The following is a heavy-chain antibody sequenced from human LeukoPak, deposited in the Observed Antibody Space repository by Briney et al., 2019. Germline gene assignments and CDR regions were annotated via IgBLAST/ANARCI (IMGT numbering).Heavy chain of an antibody. CDR1: GGSISSGGYY. J-gene: IGHJ3*02. Sequence: SQTLSLTCTVSGGSISSGGYYWSWIRQHPGKGLEWIGYIYYSGSTYYNPSFKSRVTISVDTSKNQFSLKLSSVTAADTAVYYCARIVPAQIDAFDIWGQGTMVTVSS. CDR2: IYYSGST. V-gene: IGHV4-31*03. D-gene: IGHD2-2*01. CDR3: ARIVPAQIDAFDI.